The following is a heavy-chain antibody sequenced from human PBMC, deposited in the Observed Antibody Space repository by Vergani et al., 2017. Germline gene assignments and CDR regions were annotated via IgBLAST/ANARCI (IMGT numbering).Heavy chain of an antibody. J-gene: IGHJ6*02. D-gene: IGHD3-3*01. Sequence: QVTLKESGPVLVKPTETLTLTCTVSGFSLSNARMGVSWIRQPPGKALEWLAHIFSNDEKSYSTSLKSRLTISKDTSKSQVVLTMTNMDPVDTATYYCARLKGDFWSGRGSYYGMDVWGQGTTVTVSS. CDR2: IFSNDEK. CDR3: ARLKGDFWSGRGSYYGMDV. V-gene: IGHV2-26*01. CDR1: GFSLSNARMG.